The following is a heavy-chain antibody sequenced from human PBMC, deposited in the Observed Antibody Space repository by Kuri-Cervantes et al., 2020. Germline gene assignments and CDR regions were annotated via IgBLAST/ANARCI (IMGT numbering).Heavy chain of an antibody. CDR3: ARGPTTYYFDY. Sequence: ASVKVSCKASGYTFTSYGISWVRQAPGQGLEWMGWISAYNGNTNYAQKFQGRVTITADESTSTAYMELSSLRSEDTAVYYCARGPTTYYFDYWGQGTLVTVSS. CDR1: GYTFTSYG. D-gene: IGHD4-17*01. V-gene: IGHV1-18*01. J-gene: IGHJ4*02. CDR2: ISAYNGNT.